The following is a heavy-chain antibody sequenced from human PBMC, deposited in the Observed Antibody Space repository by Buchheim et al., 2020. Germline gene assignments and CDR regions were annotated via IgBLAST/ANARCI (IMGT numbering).Heavy chain of an antibody. V-gene: IGHV3-74*01. D-gene: IGHD6-13*01. CDR1: GFTFSNYW. J-gene: IGHJ6*02. CDR3: AREGPNSSSWYFEPGGGMDV. Sequence: EVQLVESGGGLVQSGGSLRLSCAASGFTFSNYWMHWVRQAPGKGLVWVARINSDGSSTSYADSVKGRFTISRDNAKNTLYLQMNTLRAEDTAVYYCAREGPNSSSWYFEPGGGMDVWGQGTT. CDR2: INSDGSST.